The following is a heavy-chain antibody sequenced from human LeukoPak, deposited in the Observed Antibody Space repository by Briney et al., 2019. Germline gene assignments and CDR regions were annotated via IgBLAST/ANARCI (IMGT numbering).Heavy chain of an antibody. V-gene: IGHV4-39*01. CDR3: ARIAAPGLA. D-gene: IGHD6-25*01. CDR2: VYYSGST. J-gene: IGHJ5*02. CDR1: GASIDGSTYY. Sequence: PSETLSLTCSVSGASIDGSTYYWGWIRQPPGKGLEWIGSVYYSGSTYYNSALKSRVTISVDTSKNQFSLKLYSVTAADTSVYFCARIAAPGLAWGQGTLVTVSS.